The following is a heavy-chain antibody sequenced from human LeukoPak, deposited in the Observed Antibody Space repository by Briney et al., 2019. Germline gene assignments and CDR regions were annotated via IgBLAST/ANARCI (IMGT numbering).Heavy chain of an antibody. CDR2: ISINTNT. J-gene: IGHJ4*02. CDR3: AISQTWDHLFEW. CDR1: GLAFSGNY. Sequence: PGGSLTLSCAASGLAFSGNYMSWVRQTPGNGLEWVSFISINTNTFYADSVRGRFTISRDTSKNTLLLNLSSLRAEDSAVYYCAISQTWDHLFEWWGQGTLVTVSS. V-gene: IGHV3-53*01. D-gene: IGHD1-26*01.